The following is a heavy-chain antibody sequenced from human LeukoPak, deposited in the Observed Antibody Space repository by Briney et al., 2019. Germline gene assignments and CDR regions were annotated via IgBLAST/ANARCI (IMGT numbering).Heavy chain of an antibody. CDR2: IYYSGST. V-gene: IGHV4-39*01. D-gene: IGHD2-15*01. Sequence: SVTLSLTYTVSGGSISSSSYFWGWIRQPPGKGLEWIGSIYYSGSTYYNPSLKSRDTISVDTSKNQFSLKLSSVTAADTAVYYFALYCSGGSCHLDSFDIWGQGTMVTGSS. CDR1: GGSISSSSYF. CDR3: ALYCSGGSCHLDSFDI. J-gene: IGHJ3*02.